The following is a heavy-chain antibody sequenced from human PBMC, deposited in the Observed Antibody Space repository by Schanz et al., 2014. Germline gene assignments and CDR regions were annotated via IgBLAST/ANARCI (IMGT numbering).Heavy chain of an antibody. CDR2: INSDDTTK. J-gene: IGHJ6*02. Sequence: VRVVESGGDLVLPGGSLRLSCDGSGFTFSSYWMHWVRQAPGKGLVWVSRINSDDTTKTYADSVKGRFTISRDNGEDTTYLQMNSLRVEDTAVYSWARAPPPYSSSPYYWYYGMDVWGQGTTVTVSS. V-gene: IGHV3-74*03. CDR1: GFTFSSYW. CDR3: ARAPPPYSSSPYYWYYGMDV. D-gene: IGHD6-6*01.